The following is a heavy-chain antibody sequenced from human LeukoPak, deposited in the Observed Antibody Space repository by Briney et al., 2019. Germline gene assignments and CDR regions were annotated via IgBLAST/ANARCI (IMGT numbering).Heavy chain of an antibody. V-gene: IGHV1-2*02. J-gene: IGHJ3*02. Sequence: GASVKVSCKASGYTFTGYYMHWVRQAPGQGLEWMGWINPNSGGTNYAQKFQGRVTMTRDTSISTAYMELSRLRSDDTAVYYCARAASGWLPRAFDIWGQGTMVTVSS. CDR1: GYTFTGYY. CDR3: ARAASGWLPRAFDI. D-gene: IGHD6-19*01. CDR2: INPNSGGT.